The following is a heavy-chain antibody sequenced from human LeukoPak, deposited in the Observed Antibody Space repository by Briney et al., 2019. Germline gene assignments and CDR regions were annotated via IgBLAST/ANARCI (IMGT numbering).Heavy chain of an antibody. Sequence: GASVKVSCKASGYTFTRYYIHWVRQAPGQGLEWMGRIGTYTGNSNYAQKCQDRVTMTTDTSTSTVYMELRNLSSAATAVCYCARTITTVTTHGALDFWGQGTLVAVSS. CDR1: GYTFTRYY. V-gene: IGHV1-18*04. D-gene: IGHD4-17*01. CDR3: ARTITTVTTHGALDF. J-gene: IGHJ4*02. CDR2: IGTYTGNS.